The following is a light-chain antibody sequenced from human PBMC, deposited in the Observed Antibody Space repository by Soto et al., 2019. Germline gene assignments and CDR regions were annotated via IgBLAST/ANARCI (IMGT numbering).Light chain of an antibody. J-gene: IGLJ1*01. V-gene: IGLV2-11*01. CDR2: DVS. CDR3: CSYAGNYYV. CDR1: SSDVGGYNY. Sequence: QSALTQPRSVSGSPGQSVTISCTGTSSDVGGYNYVAWYQQHPGKAPKLMIYDVSKRPSGVPDRFSGSKSGNTASLTISGLQAEDEADYYCCSYAGNYYVFGTGTKLTVL.